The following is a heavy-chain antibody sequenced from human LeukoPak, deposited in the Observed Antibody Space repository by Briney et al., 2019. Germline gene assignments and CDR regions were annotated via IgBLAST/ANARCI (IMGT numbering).Heavy chain of an antibody. CDR2: IKQDGSEK. CDR1: GFTFSSDW. D-gene: IGHD4-17*01. Sequence: GGSLRLSCAASGFTFSSDWMSCVRQAPGKGLEWVANIKQDGSEKYYVDSVKGRFTISRDNAKNSLYLQMNSLRAEDTAVCYCARGFYGDYEVAFDYWGQGTLVTVSS. J-gene: IGHJ4*02. V-gene: IGHV3-7*01. CDR3: ARGFYGDYEVAFDY.